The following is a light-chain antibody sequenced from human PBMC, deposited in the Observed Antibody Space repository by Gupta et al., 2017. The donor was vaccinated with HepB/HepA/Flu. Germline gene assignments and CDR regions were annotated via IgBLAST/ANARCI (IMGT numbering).Light chain of an antibody. CDR2: GAS. CDR3: QQDCTSIT. CDR1: QSVTSSY. V-gene: IGKV3-20*01. J-gene: IGKJ5*01. Sequence: EIVLTQSPGTLSLSPGERATLSCRASQSVTSSYLEWYQQKPGQAPRLIIYGASSRASGIPDRFSGSGYEXDFTLTXSRRENEDFAVYYWQQDCTSITFGXGSLLDIK.